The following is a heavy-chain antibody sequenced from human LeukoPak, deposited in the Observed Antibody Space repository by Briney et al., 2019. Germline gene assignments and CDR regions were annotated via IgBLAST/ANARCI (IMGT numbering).Heavy chain of an antibody. Sequence: GESLKISCKSSGYSFTTYWIGWVRQMPGKGLEWMGIIYPGDPDARYSPSFQGQVTISADKSISTAYLQWSSLKASDTAMYYCARQQRRDEYNYIDYWGQGTLVTVSS. CDR1: GYSFTTYW. CDR3: ARQQRRDEYNYIDY. V-gene: IGHV5-51*01. J-gene: IGHJ4*02. D-gene: IGHD5-24*01. CDR2: IYPGDPDA.